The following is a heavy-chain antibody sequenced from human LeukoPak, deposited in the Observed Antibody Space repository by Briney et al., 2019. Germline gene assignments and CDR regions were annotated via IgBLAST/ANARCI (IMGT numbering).Heavy chain of an antibody. J-gene: IGHJ6*02. CDR3: ARSVVQQLESYYYYGMDV. V-gene: IGHV4-61*01. CDR1: GGSVSSGSYY. CDR2: IYYSGST. D-gene: IGHD6-13*01. Sequence: KPSETLSLTCTVSGGSVSSGSYYWSWIRQPPWKGLEWTGYIYYSGSTNYNPSLKSRVTISVDTSKNQFSLKLSSVTAADTAVYYCARSVVQQLESYYYYGMDVWGQGTTVTVSS.